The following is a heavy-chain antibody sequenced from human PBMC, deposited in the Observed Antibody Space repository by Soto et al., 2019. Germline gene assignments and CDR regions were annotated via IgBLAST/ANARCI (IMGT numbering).Heavy chain of an antibody. CDR1: GYTFTGYY. CDR3: ARGRGRYCSSTSCPHYGDYPYYFDY. Sequence: ASVKVSCKASGYTFTGYYMHWVRQAPGQGLEWMGWINPNSGGTNYAQKFQGRVTMTRDTSISTAYMELSRLRSDDTAVYYCARGRGRYCSSTSCPHYGDYPYYFDYWGQGTLVTVSS. J-gene: IGHJ4*02. CDR2: INPNSGGT. V-gene: IGHV1-2*02. D-gene: IGHD2-2*01.